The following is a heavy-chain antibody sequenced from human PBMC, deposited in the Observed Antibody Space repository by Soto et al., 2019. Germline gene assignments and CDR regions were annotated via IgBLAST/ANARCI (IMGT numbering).Heavy chain of an antibody. CDR3: ARNMDTWSSLPFDI. V-gene: IGHV4-59*04. D-gene: IGHD2-8*02. CDR2: IYSSGST. CDR1: GGSISSYY. Sequence: SETLSLTCTVSGGSISSYYWSWIRQPPGKGLEWIGYIYSSGSTYYNPSLKSRVTMSLGTSKNQFSLNLTSVTAVDTAVYYCARNMDTWSSLPFDIWGQGTMVTVSS. J-gene: IGHJ3*02.